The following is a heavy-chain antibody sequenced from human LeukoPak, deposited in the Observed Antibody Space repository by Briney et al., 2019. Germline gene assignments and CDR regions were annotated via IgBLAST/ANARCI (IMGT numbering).Heavy chain of an antibody. CDR2: IYYSGST. V-gene: IGHV4-39*01. J-gene: IGHJ4*02. Sequence: SETLSLTCTVSVGSISSSSHYWAWIRQSPGTGLEWIGSIYYSGSTYYNPSLKSRATISVDTSKNQISLKVSFVTAADSALYFCARQRTSGSASNLRVAQIDSWGQGTLVTVSS. D-gene: IGHD3-3*01. CDR3: ARQRTSGSASNLRVAQIDS. CDR1: VGSISSSSHY.